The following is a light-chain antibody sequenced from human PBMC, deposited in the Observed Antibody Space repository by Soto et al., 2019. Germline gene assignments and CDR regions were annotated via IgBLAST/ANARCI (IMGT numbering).Light chain of an antibody. Sequence: EIVLTQSPATLSLSPGDSGTLSCRASQSVTNNYLAWYQQKPGQAPRLLIYDASSRATAIPDRFSGNGSGTDFTLTITRLEPEDCAVYYCQQCAFSPRTFGQGTRLEIK. CDR1: QSVTNNY. J-gene: IGKJ2*01. CDR2: DAS. V-gene: IGKV3-20*01. CDR3: QQCAFSPRT.